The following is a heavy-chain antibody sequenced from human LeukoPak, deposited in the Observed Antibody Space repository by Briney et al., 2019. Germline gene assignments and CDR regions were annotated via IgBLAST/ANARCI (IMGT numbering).Heavy chain of an antibody. CDR3: GRAFPPLRTSSAGDL. Sequence: GGSLRLSCSASGFSFSDYDMNWVRQAPGKGLEWVSTVSGRSSHVYYGESVKGRFTISRDNAKNSLYLQLDSLGVEDTAVYYCGRAFPPLRTSSAGDLWGQGTLVTVSS. J-gene: IGHJ1*01. V-gene: IGHV3-21*01. CDR2: VSGRSSHV. CDR1: GFSFSDYD. D-gene: IGHD3-16*01.